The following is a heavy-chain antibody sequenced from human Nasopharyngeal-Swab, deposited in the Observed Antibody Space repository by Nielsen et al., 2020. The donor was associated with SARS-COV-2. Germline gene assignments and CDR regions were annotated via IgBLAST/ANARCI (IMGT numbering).Heavy chain of an antibody. CDR2: IKQDGSEK. CDR3: AREYYYDSSGYRHYYYGMDV. CDR1: GFPFSSYW. V-gene: IGHV3-7*03. Sequence: GGSLRLSCAASGFPFSSYWMSWVRQAPGKGLEWVANIKQDGSEKYYLDSVKGRFTISRDNAKNSLYLQMNSLRAEDTALHYCAREYYYDSSGYRHYYYGMDVWGQGTTVTVSS. J-gene: IGHJ6*02. D-gene: IGHD3-22*01.